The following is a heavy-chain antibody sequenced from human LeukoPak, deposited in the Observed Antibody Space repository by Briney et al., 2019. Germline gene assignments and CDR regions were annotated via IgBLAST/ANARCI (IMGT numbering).Heavy chain of an antibody. Sequence: SQTLSLTCTVSGGSISSGSYYWSWIRQPPGKGLEWIGYIYYSGSTNYNPSLKSRVTISVDTSKNQFSLKLSSVTAADTAVYYCARRGSSGYYYYWGQGTLVTVSS. CDR1: GGSISSGSYY. CDR2: IYYSGST. CDR3: ARRGSSGYYYY. J-gene: IGHJ4*02. V-gene: IGHV4-61*01. D-gene: IGHD3-22*01.